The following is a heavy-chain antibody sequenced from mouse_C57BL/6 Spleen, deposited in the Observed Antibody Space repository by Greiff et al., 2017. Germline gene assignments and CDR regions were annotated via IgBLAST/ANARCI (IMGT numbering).Heavy chain of an antibody. J-gene: IGHJ3*01. Sequence: QVQLKESGAELVRPGASVKLSCKASGYTFTDYYINWVKQRPGQGLEWIARIYPGSGNTYYNEKFKGKATLTAEKSSSTAYMQLSSLTSEDSAVYFCARKGGSWAWFAYWGQGTLVTVSA. CDR1: GYTFTDYY. CDR3: ARKGGSWAWFAY. CDR2: IYPGSGNT. V-gene: IGHV1-76*01. D-gene: IGHD1-1*01.